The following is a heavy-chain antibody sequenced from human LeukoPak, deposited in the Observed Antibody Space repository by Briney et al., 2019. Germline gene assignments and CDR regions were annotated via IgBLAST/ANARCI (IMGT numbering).Heavy chain of an antibody. J-gene: IGHJ6*02. V-gene: IGHV3-23*01. CDR3: AGLVVPAGSHFYFYGMDV. Sequence: PGGSLRLSCAASGFTFSSYAMSWVRQAPGKGLEWVSTISGSGGSTYYADSVKGRFTISRDNSKNTLYLQMNSLRAEDTAIYYCAGLVVPAGSHFYFYGMDVWGQGTTVTVSS. CDR2: ISGSGGST. CDR1: GFTFSSYA. D-gene: IGHD2-2*01.